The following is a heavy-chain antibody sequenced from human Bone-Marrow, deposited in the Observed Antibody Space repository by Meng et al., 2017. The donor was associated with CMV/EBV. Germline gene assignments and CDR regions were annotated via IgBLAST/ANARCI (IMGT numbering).Heavy chain of an antibody. CDR2: ISTANGNT. CDR3: SNYESDY. CDR1: GYTLASHA. V-gene: IGHV1-18*01. D-gene: IGHD1-7*01. J-gene: IGHJ4*02. Sequence: ASVKVYCKASGYTLASHATNWVRQAPGQGLEWVGWISTANGNTKYAQKFQGRVTMTADRSTSTVYMELKSLTSDDAAVYYCSNYESDYWGQGNLVNVSS.